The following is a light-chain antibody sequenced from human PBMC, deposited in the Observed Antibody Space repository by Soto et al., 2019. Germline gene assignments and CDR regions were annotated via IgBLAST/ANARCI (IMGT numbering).Light chain of an antibody. V-gene: IGKV3-11*01. CDR3: QQRSGWPLT. CDR1: QNVGYY. Sequence: EIVLTQSPATLSLSPGERATLSCRASQNVGYYLAWYQQRPGQVPRLLIYDASNRAPGIPARFSGSGSGTDFTLTISSLGPEDFAGYFCQQRSGWPLTFGGGTKVDIK. J-gene: IGKJ4*01. CDR2: DAS.